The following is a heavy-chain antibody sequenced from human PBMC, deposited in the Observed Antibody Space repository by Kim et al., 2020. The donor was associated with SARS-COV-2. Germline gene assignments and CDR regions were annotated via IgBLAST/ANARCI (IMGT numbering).Heavy chain of an antibody. V-gene: IGHV4-39*01. J-gene: IGHJ2*01. CDR1: GGSISDTTYY. D-gene: IGHD2-8*01. CDR2: IYYSGNT. Sequence: SETLSLTCTVSGGSISDTTYYWGWIRQSPGEGLEWIGTIYYSGNTYHNPSLESRVTLSVDTSKNQFSLKLSSVTAADTAVYFCARSPVVMMFGIIPVMHWYFDLWGRGTLVTVSS. CDR3: ARSPVVMMFGIIPVMHWYFDL.